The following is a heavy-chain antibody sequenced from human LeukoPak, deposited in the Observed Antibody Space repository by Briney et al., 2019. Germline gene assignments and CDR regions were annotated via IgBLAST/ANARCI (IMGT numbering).Heavy chain of an antibody. V-gene: IGHV3-64D*06. CDR1: GFTFSTYA. J-gene: IGHJ4*02. CDR3: ARSSGWGFDY. CDR2: ISTNGGTT. Sequence: GESLTLSCSASGFTFSTYAMHWVRHPPGKGLEYVSAISTNGGTTYYAESSRGRFAISRDNSKNTLYLQMSSLRAEDTAVYYCARSSGWGFDYWGQGTLVTVSS. D-gene: IGHD6-19*01.